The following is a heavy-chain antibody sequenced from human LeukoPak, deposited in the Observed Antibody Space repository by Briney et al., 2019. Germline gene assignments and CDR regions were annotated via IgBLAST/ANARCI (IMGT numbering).Heavy chain of an antibody. CDR2: IYNSGST. J-gene: IGHJ4*02. CDR3: ARAKPDWNPPDY. V-gene: IGHV4-4*08. D-gene: IGHD1-1*01. CDR1: GGSITSNF. Sequence: SGTLSLTCTVSGGSITSNFWSWSRQPPGKGLEWIGYIYDIGYIYNSGSTEYNPSLKDRATIFGDTSKNQFSLKLNSVTAADTAVYYCARAKPDWNPPDYWGQGTLVTVTS.